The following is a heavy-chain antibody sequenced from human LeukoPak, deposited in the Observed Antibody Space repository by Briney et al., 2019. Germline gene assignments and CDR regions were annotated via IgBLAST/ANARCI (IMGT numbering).Heavy chain of an antibody. Sequence: GGSLRLSCAASGFTFSSYAMSWVRQAPGKGLEWVSVIYSGGSTYYADSVKGRFTISRDNSKNTLYLQMNSLRAEDTAVYYCARAYYYDSSGLYYFDYWGQGTLVTVSS. D-gene: IGHD3-22*01. CDR1: GFTFSSYA. J-gene: IGHJ4*02. CDR2: IYSGGST. V-gene: IGHV3-66*01. CDR3: ARAYYYDSSGLYYFDY.